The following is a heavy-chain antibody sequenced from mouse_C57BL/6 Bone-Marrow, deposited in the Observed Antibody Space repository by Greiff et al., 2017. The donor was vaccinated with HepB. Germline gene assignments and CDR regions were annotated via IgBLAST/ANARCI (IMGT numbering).Heavy chain of an antibody. CDR3: VRHSDYDYDWFAY. J-gene: IGHJ3*01. D-gene: IGHD2-4*01. Sequence: EVQLVASGGGLVQPTGSLKLSCAASGFSFNTYAMNWVRQAPGKGLYWVARISSQSNHYATYYTDSVKDRFNISRDDSESMLYLQMNNLKTEDTAMYYCVRHSDYDYDWFAYWGQGTLVTVSA. V-gene: IGHV10-1*01. CDR2: ISSQSNHYAT. CDR1: GFSFNTYA.